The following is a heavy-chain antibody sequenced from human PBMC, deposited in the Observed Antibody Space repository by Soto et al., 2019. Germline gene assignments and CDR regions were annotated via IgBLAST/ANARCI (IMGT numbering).Heavy chain of an antibody. CDR1: GGSISSGGYS. J-gene: IGHJ5*02. V-gene: IGHV4-30-2*01. CDR3: ARARGYSYGYLDP. Sequence: PTETLSLTCAVSGGSISSGGYSWSWIRQPPGKGLEWIGYIYHSGSTYYNPSLKSRVTISVDRSKNQFSLKLSSVTAADTAVYYCARARGYSYGYLDPCGQGTLVTVST. D-gene: IGHD5-18*01. CDR2: IYHSGST.